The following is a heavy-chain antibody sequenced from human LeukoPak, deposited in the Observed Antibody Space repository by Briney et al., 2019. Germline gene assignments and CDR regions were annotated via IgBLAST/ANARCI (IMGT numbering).Heavy chain of an antibody. Sequence: GGSLRLSCAASGFTFSNYAMHWVRQAPGKGLEWVAVISSDGRITSYADSMKGRLTISRDNSKNTLYLQMNSLRAEDTAVYYCARGPRPKSYFDSWGQGTLVTVHS. CDR3: ARGPRPKSYFDS. CDR1: GFTFSNYA. J-gene: IGHJ4*02. V-gene: IGHV3-30*04. CDR2: ISSDGRIT.